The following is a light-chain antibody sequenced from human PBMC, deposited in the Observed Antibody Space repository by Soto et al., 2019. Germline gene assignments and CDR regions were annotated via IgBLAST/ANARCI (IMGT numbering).Light chain of an antibody. CDR3: SSYRSSRTVL. CDR1: SSDVGGYNF. J-gene: IGLJ2*01. CDR2: EVS. V-gene: IGLV2-14*01. Sequence: QSALTQPASVSGSPGQSITISCTGTSSDVGGYNFVSWYQHHPGKAPKLMIYEVSNRPSGVSNRFSGSKSGNTASLTISGLQAEDEADYYCSSYRSSRTVLFGGGTTLTVL.